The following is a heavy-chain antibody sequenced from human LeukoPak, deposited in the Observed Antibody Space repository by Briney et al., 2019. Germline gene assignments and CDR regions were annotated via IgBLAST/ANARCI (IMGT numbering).Heavy chain of an antibody. Sequence: SETLSLTCTVSGYSISNGYYWGWIRKPPGKGLEWVGSISHRGSTYYNPSLRSRITISLDRSKQKFSLKLTSVTAADTAVYFCARGAEYYAIWRGYAGYSDYWGQGISVTVSS. CDR2: ISHRGST. CDR1: GYSISNGYY. J-gene: IGHJ4*02. V-gene: IGHV4-38-2*02. D-gene: IGHD3-3*01. CDR3: ARGAEYYAIWRGYAGYSDY.